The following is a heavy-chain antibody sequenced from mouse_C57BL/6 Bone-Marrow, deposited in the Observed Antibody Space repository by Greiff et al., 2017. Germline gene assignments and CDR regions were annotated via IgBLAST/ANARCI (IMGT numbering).Heavy chain of an antibody. CDR2: ISDGGSYT. CDR1: GFTFSSYA. Sequence: EVQGVESGGGLVKPGGSLKLSCAASGFTFSSYAMSWVRQTPEKRLEWVATISDGGSYTYYPDNVKGRFTISRDNAKNNLYLQMSHLKSEDTAMYYCARILYDGYYDYYAMDDWGQGTSVTVSS. CDR3: ARILYDGYYDYYAMDD. V-gene: IGHV5-4*01. D-gene: IGHD2-3*01. J-gene: IGHJ4*01.